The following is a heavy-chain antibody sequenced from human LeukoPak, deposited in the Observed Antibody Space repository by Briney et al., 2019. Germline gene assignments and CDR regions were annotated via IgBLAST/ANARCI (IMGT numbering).Heavy chain of an antibody. CDR3: ARDSQWLPDY. CDR1: GFTFSSYE. CDR2: INSNGRTT. Sequence: GGSLRLSCAASGFTFSSYEMDWVSEAPGKGLEWVSYINSNGRTTYYADSVKGRFTISRDNAKNSVYLQMDSLRAEDTAVYFCARDSQWLPDYWGQGTLVTVSS. J-gene: IGHJ4*02. V-gene: IGHV3-48*03. D-gene: IGHD3-22*01.